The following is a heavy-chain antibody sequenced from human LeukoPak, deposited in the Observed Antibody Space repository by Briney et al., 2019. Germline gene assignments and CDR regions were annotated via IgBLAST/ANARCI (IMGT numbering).Heavy chain of an antibody. D-gene: IGHD3-3*01. V-gene: IGHV1-18*01. CDR3: ARDSGRFLVWLSNYYYYYMDV. CDR1: GYTFTSYG. Sequence: ASVKVSCKASGYTFTSYGISWVRQAPGQGLEWMGWISAYNGNTNYAQKLQGRVTMTTDTSTSTAYMELRSLRSDDTAVYYCARDSGRFLVWLSNYYYYYMDVWGKGTTVTVSS. J-gene: IGHJ6*03. CDR2: ISAYNGNT.